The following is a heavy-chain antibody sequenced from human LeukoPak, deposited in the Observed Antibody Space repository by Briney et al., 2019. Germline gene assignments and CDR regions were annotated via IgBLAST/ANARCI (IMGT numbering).Heavy chain of an antibody. CDR2: ISGSGGST. CDR1: GFTFSSYG. D-gene: IGHD3-22*01. J-gene: IGHJ4*02. V-gene: IGHV3-23*01. Sequence: GGSLRLSCAASGFTFSSYGMSWVRQAPGKGLEWVSAISGSGGSTYYADSVKGRFTISRDNSKNTLYLQMNSLRAEDTAVYYCAKEGRYYDSSGYYYERKAVFDYWGQGNLVTVSS. CDR3: AKEGRYYDSSGYYYERKAVFDY.